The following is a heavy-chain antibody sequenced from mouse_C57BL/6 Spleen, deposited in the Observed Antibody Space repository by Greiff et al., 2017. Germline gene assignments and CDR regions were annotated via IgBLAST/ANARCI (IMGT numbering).Heavy chain of an antibody. D-gene: IGHD4-1*02. V-gene: IGHV1-52*01. CDR1: GYTFTSYW. CDR3: ARSTGTAWFAY. CDR2: IDPSDSET. Sequence: VKLQQPGAELVRPGSSVKLSCKASGYTFTSYWMHWVKQRPIQGLEWIGNIDPSDSETHYNQKFKDKATLTVDKSSSTAYMQLSSLTSEDSAVYYCARSTGTAWFAYWGQGTLVTVSA. J-gene: IGHJ3*01.